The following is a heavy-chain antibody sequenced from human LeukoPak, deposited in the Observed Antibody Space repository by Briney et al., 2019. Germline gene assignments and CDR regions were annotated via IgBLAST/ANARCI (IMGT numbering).Heavy chain of an antibody. Sequence: GGSLRLSCAASGFTFINYWMSWVRQAPGKGLEWVANIKKDGSEKYYVDSVKGRFTISRDNVKNSLYLQINSLRVEDTAVYYCARDLVGAADWGQGTLVTVSS. J-gene: IGHJ1*01. D-gene: IGHD1-26*01. CDR2: IKKDGSEK. CDR1: GFTFINYW. V-gene: IGHV3-7*01. CDR3: ARDLVGAAD.